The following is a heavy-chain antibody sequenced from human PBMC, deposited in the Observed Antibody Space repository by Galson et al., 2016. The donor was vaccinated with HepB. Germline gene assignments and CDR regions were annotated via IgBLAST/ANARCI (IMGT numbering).Heavy chain of an antibody. CDR1: GGTFNRYS. CDR2: IIVIFGRR. D-gene: IGHD3-10*01. CDR3: AREPPGEGYFDN. V-gene: IGHV1-69*13. J-gene: IGHJ4*02. Sequence: SVKVSCKASGGTFNRYSVSWVRQAPGQGPEWMGGIIVIFGRRNYAQKFQGSLTITADESATTAYMELSSLRSEDTAVYYCAREPPGEGYFDNWGQGTLVSVSS.